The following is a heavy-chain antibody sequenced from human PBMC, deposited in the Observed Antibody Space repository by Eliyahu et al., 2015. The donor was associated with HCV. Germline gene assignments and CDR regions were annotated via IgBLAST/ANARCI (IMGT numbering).Heavy chain of an antibody. CDR1: GGSFSGYY. J-gene: IGHJ4*02. V-gene: IGHV4-34*01. Sequence: QVQLQQWGAGLLKPSETLSLTCAVYGGSFSGYYWSWIRQPPGKGLEWIGEINHSGSTNYNPSLKSRVTISVDTSKNQFSLKLSSVTAADTAVYYCARGGRSGSYGYGYWGQGTLVTVSS. CDR3: ARGGRSGSYGYGY. D-gene: IGHD1-26*01. CDR2: INHSGST.